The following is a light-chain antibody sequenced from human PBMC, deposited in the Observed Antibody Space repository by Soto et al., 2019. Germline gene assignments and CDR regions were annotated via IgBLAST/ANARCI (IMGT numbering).Light chain of an antibody. CDR3: QQSYSTPWT. V-gene: IGKV1-39*01. CDR1: ESISSY. CDR2: DAS. Sequence: DIQMTQSPSSLSASVGDRVTITCRASESISSYLNWYQQKPGKAPNLLIYDASSLQSGVPSRFSGSGSGTDFTLTVSSLQPEDFAIYFCQQSYSTPWTFGHGTKVEIK. J-gene: IGKJ1*01.